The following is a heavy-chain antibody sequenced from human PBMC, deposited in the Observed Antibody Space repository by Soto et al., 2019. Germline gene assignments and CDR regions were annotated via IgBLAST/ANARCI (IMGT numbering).Heavy chain of an antibody. CDR1: GGSISSGGYY. CDR2: IYYSGST. J-gene: IGHJ6*02. V-gene: IGHV4-31*03. Sequence: QVQLQESGPGLVKPSQTRSLTCTVSGGSISSGGYYWTWIRQHPGKGLEWIGYIYYSGSTCYNPSLKSRVTISVDTSKNQFSLKLSSVTAADTAVYYCAASCVGCGGFNYYGMDVWGQGTTVTVSS. D-gene: IGHD2-21*01. CDR3: AASCVGCGGFNYYGMDV.